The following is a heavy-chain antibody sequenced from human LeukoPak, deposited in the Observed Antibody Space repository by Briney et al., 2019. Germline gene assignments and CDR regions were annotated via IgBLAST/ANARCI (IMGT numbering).Heavy chain of an antibody. CDR2: TTSSNSYI. V-gene: IGHV3-21*01. D-gene: IGHD6-13*01. J-gene: IGHJ3*02. CDR1: AFTLSSFN. Sequence: GGSLRLSCAASAFTLSSFNMNWVSHAPGKGLEWVSSTTSSNSYIYYADSVKGRFTISRDDAKNSLYLQMNSLRAEDTAVYYCAREDGSGWYAGDAFDMWGQGTMVTVSS. CDR3: AREDGSGWYAGDAFDM.